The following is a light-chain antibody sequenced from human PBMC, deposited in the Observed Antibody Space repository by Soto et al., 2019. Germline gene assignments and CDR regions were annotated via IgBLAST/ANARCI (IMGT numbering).Light chain of an antibody. CDR1: QSVSAHY. CDR3: HQYYSYSYT. Sequence: VLTQSPDTLSLSPGERALLSCRSRQSVSAHYLAWYQQKPGQPPTLPMYGTSKSATDIPDRFSGSASGPDFTLTISRLKPEDSAMYYCHQYYSYSYTFGQGSKLEIK. V-gene: IGKV3-20*01. CDR2: GTS. J-gene: IGKJ2*01.